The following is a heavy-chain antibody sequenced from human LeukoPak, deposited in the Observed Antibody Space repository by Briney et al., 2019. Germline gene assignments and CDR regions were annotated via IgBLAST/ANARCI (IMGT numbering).Heavy chain of an antibody. Sequence: GASVKVSCKASGGTFSSYAISWVRQAPGQGLEWMGGIIPIFGTANYAQKFQGRVTITADESTSTAYMELSSLRSEDTAVYYCARAGYYYDSSGPDYYGMDVWGQGTTVTVSS. CDR1: GGTFSSYA. CDR2: IIPIFGTA. D-gene: IGHD3-22*01. V-gene: IGHV1-69*13. CDR3: ARAGYYYDSSGPDYYGMDV. J-gene: IGHJ6*02.